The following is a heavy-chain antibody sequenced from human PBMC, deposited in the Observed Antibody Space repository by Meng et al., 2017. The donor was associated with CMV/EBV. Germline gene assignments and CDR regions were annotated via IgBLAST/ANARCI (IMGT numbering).Heavy chain of an antibody. CDR1: GFTFSSYG. J-gene: IGHJ4*02. D-gene: IGHD3-10*01. V-gene: IGHV3-20*04. CDR3: ARDYSTLWDGSDY. Sequence: GGSLRLSCAASGFTFSSYGMSWVRQAPGKGLEWVSGINWNGGSTGYADSVKGRFTISRDNAKNSLYLQMNSLRAEDTALYYCARDYSTLWDGSDYWGQGTLVTVSS. CDR2: INWNGGST.